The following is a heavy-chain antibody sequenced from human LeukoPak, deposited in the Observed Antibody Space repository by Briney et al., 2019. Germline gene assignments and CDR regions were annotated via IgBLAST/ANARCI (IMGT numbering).Heavy chain of an antibody. D-gene: IGHD2-21*02. Sequence: GGSLRLSCAAFGFTFSSYDMHWVRQATGKGLEWVSAISAAGDTYYLDSVKGRFTISRENAKNSLYLQMNSLRAGDTAVYYCVALGDRIYWGQGTLVTVSS. J-gene: IGHJ4*02. CDR3: VALGDRIY. CDR1: GFTFSSYD. CDR2: ISAAGDT. V-gene: IGHV3-13*01.